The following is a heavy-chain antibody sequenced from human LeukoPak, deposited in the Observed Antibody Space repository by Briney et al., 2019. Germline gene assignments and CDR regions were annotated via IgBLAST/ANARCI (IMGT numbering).Heavy chain of an antibody. D-gene: IGHD2-2*03. Sequence: SETLSLTCAVYGGSFSGYYWSWIRQPPGKGLEWIGEINHSGSTNYNPSLKSRVTISVDTSKNQFSLKLSSVTAADTAVYYCARFSGYCSGTSCLYGALDYWGQGTLVTVSS. CDR1: GGSFSGYY. V-gene: IGHV4-34*01. J-gene: IGHJ4*02. CDR3: ARFSGYCSGTSCLYGALDY. CDR2: INHSGST.